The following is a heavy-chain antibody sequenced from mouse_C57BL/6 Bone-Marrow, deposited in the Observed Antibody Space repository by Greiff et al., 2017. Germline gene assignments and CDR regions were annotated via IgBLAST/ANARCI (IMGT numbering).Heavy chain of an antibody. Sequence: VQGVESGAELVKPGASVKISCKASDYAFSSYWMNWVKQRPGKGLEWIGQIYPGDGDTNYNGKFKGKATLTADKSSSTAYMQLSSLTSEDSAVYYCAWKGNYVAWFAYWGQGTLVTVSA. D-gene: IGHD2-1*01. CDR1: DYAFSSYW. CDR2: IYPGDGDT. CDR3: AWKGNYVAWFAY. J-gene: IGHJ3*01. V-gene: IGHV1-80*01.